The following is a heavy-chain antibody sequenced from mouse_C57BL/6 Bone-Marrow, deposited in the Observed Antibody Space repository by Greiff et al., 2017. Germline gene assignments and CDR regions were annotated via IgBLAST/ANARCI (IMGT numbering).Heavy chain of an antibody. D-gene: IGHD2-3*01. CDR2: IDPSDSYT. CDR1: GYTFTSYW. CDR3: ANDGYFWYFDV. V-gene: IGHV1-69*01. Sequence: QVQLQQPGAELVMPGASVKLSCKASGYTFTSYWMHWVKQRPGLGLEWIGEIDPSDSYTNYNQKFKGKSTLTVDKSSSTAYMQLSSLTSEDSAVYYCANDGYFWYFDVWGTGTTVTVSS. J-gene: IGHJ1*03.